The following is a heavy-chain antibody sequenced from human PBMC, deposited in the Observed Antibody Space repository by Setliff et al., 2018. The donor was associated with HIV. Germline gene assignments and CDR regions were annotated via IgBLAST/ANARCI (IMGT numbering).Heavy chain of an antibody. CDR1: GYTFIHYD. Sequence: ASVKVSCKASGYTFIHYDIHWVRQAPGQGLEWVGRISVGTGDSKHSPKSQGRVAITRDSSANTAYMELNSLRAEDTAVYYCAKNHESSGWFRGYIDYWGPGTLVTVSS. CDR2: ISVGTGDS. J-gene: IGHJ4*02. V-gene: IGHV1-3*01. CDR3: AKNHESSGWFRGYIDY. D-gene: IGHD6-19*01.